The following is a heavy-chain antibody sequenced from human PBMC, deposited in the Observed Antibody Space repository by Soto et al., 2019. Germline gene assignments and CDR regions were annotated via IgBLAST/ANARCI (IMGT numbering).Heavy chain of an antibody. Sequence: PGGSLKLSCAASGFIFTNYAMSWVLQAPGKGLEWVSVIGGRGNSAYYADSVQGRFTISRDNSKNTLSLQMSSLTADDTAIYYCVREGRGSFDFWGRGTMVTVSS. CDR3: VREGRGSFDF. V-gene: IGHV3-23*01. D-gene: IGHD5-12*01. CDR1: GFIFTNYA. CDR2: IGGRGNSA. J-gene: IGHJ3*01.